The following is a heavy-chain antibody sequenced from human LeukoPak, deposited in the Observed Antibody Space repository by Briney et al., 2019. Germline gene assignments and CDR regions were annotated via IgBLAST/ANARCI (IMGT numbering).Heavy chain of an antibody. Sequence: GGSLRLSCAASGFTFSSYAMSWVRQAPGKGLECVSSISSSSSYIHYADSVKGRFTISRDNAKNSLSLQMNSLRAEDTALYYCARVGDGDSFDYWGQGTLVTVSS. CDR1: GFTFSSYA. CDR2: ISSSSSYI. J-gene: IGHJ4*02. CDR3: ARVGDGDSFDY. D-gene: IGHD3-10*01. V-gene: IGHV3-21*01.